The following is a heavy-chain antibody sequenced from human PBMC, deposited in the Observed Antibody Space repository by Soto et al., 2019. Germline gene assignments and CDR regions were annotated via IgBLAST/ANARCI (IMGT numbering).Heavy chain of an antibody. CDR3: ARGSSSYYDYGMDV. Sequence: SETLSLTCAVSGDSISRGGYSWTWIRQPPGKALEWIGNIYDSGSTSYNPSLKSRVTMSVDRSKNQFSLRLTSVTAADTAVYFCARGSSSYYDYGMDVWGQGTTVTVSS. CDR2: IYDSGST. J-gene: IGHJ6*02. V-gene: IGHV4-30-2*01. D-gene: IGHD6-6*01. CDR1: GDSISRGGYS.